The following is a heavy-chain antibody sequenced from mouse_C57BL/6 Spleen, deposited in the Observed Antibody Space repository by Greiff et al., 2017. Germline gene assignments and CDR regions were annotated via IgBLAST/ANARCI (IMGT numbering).Heavy chain of an antibody. D-gene: IGHD1-1*01. V-gene: IGHV1-53*01. Sequence: QVQLQQPGTELVKPGASVKLSCKASGYTFTSYWMHWVKQRPGQGLEWIGNINPSNGGTNYNEKFKSKATLTVDTSSSTAYMQISSRTSEDSSVYYCARTYYSGSIYYFDDWGQGTTLTVSS. CDR1: GYTFTSYW. CDR2: INPSNGGT. J-gene: IGHJ2*01. CDR3: ARTYYSGSIYYFDD.